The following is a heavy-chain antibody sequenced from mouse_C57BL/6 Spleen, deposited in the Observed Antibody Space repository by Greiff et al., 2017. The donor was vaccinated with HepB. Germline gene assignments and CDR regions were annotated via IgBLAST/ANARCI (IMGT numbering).Heavy chain of an antibody. D-gene: IGHD4-1*01. CDR2: IDPENGDT. CDR1: GFNIKDDY. CDR3: TTNWDLLDY. V-gene: IGHV14-4*01. J-gene: IGHJ2*01. Sequence: EVQLQQSGAELVRPGASVKLSCTASGFNIKDDYMHWVKQRPEQGLEWIGWIDPENGDTEYASKFQGKATITADTSSNTAYLQLSSLTSEDTAVYYCTTNWDLLDYWGQGTTLTVSS.